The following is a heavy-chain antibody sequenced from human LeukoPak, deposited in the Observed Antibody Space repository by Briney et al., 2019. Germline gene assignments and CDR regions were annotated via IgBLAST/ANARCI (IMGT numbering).Heavy chain of an antibody. CDR3: ASRTPVLRFLEWPGGAFDI. CDR2: INPNSGGT. CDR1: GYTFTGYY. V-gene: IGHV1-2*02. Sequence: ASVKVSCKASGYTFTGYYMHWVRQAPGQGLEWMGWINPNSGGTNYAQKFQGRVTMTRDTSISTAYMELSRLRSDDTAVYYCASRTPVLRFLEWPGGAFDIWGQGTMVTVSS. J-gene: IGHJ3*02. D-gene: IGHD3-3*01.